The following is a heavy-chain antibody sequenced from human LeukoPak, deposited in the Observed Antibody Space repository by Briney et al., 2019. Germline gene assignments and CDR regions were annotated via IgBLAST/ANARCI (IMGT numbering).Heavy chain of an antibody. V-gene: IGHV3-48*03. CDR1: GFXFTSYE. CDR3: ARANGYYDAFDI. Sequence: GGSLRLSCAASGFXFTSYEMNWVRQAPGKGLEWVSYISNSGSTIFYADSVKGRFTISRDNTKNSLYLQMNSLRAEDTAVYYCARANGYYDAFDIWGQGTMVTVSS. D-gene: IGHD2-8*01. CDR2: ISNSGSTI. J-gene: IGHJ3*02.